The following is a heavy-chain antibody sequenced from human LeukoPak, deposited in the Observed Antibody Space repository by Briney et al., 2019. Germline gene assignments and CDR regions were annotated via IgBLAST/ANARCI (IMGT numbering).Heavy chain of an antibody. Sequence: GGSLRLSCAASGFTVSSNYMSWVRQAPGKGLEWVSVIYSGGSTYYADSVKGRFTISRDNSKDTLYLQMNGLRAEDTAVYYCARARAAAGIGGLVGYYYYGMDVWGKGTTVTVSS. CDR3: ARARAAAGIGGLVGYYYYGMDV. J-gene: IGHJ6*04. CDR2: IYSGGST. V-gene: IGHV3-53*01. CDR1: GFTVSSNY. D-gene: IGHD6-13*01.